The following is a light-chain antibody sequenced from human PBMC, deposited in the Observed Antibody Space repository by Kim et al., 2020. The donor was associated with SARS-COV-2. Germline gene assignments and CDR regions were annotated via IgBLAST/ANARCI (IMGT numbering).Light chain of an antibody. CDR1: QSVSSY. CDR3: QQRSNWPPLT. CDR2: DAS. V-gene: IGKV3-11*01. J-gene: IGKJ4*01. Sequence: SPGERATLSCRASQSVSSYLAWYQQKPGQAPRLLIYDASNRATGIPAGFSGSGSGTDFTLTISSLEPEDFAVYYCQQRSNWPPLTFGGGTKVDIK.